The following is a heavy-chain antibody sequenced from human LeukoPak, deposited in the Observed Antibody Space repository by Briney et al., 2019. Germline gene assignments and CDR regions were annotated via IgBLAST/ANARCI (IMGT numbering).Heavy chain of an antibody. CDR2: IIPIFGTA. CDR1: GGTFSSYA. V-gene: IGHV1-69*13. J-gene: IGHJ6*03. Sequence: SVKVSCKASGGTFSSYAISWVRQAPGQGLEWMGGIIPIFGTANYAQKFQGRVTITADESTSTAYMELSSLRSEDTAVYYCARDQPVYSGYDLGYYYYYMDVWGKGTTVTISS. CDR3: ARDQPVYSGYDLGYYYYYMDV. D-gene: IGHD5-12*01.